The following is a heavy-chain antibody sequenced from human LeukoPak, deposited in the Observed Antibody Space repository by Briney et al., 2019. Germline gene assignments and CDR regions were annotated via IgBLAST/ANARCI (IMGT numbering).Heavy chain of an antibody. CDR1: GFTFSSYA. J-gene: IGHJ4*02. Sequence: GGSLRLSCEVSGFTFSSYAMSWVRQAPGKGLEWVSAISGSGGSTYYADSVKGRFTISRDNSKNTLYLQMNSLRAEDTAVYYCASRGLDYYDSSGYDYPYWGQGTLVTVSS. CDR3: ASRGLDYYDSSGYDYPY. CDR2: ISGSGGST. V-gene: IGHV3-23*01. D-gene: IGHD3-22*01.